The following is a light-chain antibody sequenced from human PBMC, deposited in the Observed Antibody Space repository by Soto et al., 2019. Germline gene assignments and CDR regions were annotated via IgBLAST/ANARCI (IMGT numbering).Light chain of an antibody. CDR1: SIDVGAYNA. J-gene: IGLJ1*01. V-gene: IGLV2-14*03. Sequence: QSVLTQPASVSGSPGQSIAISCTGTSIDVGAYNAVSWYQHHPGKAPKLMIYDVSNRPSGVSDRFSGCKSGNTASLTISGLRPEDEADYYCSSYTPRGTYVFGTGTKLTVL. CDR2: DVS. CDR3: SSYTPRGTYV.